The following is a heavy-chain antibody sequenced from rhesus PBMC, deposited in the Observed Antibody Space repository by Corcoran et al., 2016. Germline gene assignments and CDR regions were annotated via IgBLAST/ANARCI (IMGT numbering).Heavy chain of an antibody. D-gene: IGHD2-15*01. CDR2: VCPEKGEI. CDR3: ARVSTFGGSLDV. CDR1: GYTFTELS. J-gene: IGHJ5-2*02. V-gene: IGHV1-156*01. Sequence: EVQLVQSGAEVKKPGASVKVSCKVSGYTFTELSMHWVRQAPGKGLGWRGGVCPEKGEIIHAKQFKGEVTMTEDTSTDTAYMERSSRRSEDTAVYYCARVSTFGGSLDVWGRGVLVTVSS.